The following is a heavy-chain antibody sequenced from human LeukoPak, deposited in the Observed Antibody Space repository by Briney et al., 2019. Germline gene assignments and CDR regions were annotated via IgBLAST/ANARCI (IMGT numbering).Heavy chain of an antibody. J-gene: IGHJ4*02. CDR2: ISYTRGT. CDR3: ARGGSQFDY. D-gene: IGHD5-12*01. Sequence: SETLSLTCTVSGGSITNDYWSWIRKTPDKGLEWIAYISYTRGTYYNPSLKSRVSISLDTSNNHFSLRLSSVITADTAVYYCARGGSQFDYWGQGALVTVSS. CDR1: GGSITNDY. V-gene: IGHV4-59*01.